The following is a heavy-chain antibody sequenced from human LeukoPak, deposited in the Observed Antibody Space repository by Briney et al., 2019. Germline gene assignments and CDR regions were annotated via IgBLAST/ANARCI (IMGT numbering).Heavy chain of an antibody. CDR1: GYTFTSYD. V-gene: IGHV1-8*03. CDR3: AIVGCSSTSCHDY. CDR2: MNPNSGNT. D-gene: IGHD2-2*01. Sequence: ASVKVSCKASGYTFTSYDINWVRQATGQGLEWMGWMNPNSGNTGYAQKFQGRVTITADESTSTAYMELSSLRSEDTAVYYCAIVGCSSTSCHDYWGQGTLVTVSS. J-gene: IGHJ4*02.